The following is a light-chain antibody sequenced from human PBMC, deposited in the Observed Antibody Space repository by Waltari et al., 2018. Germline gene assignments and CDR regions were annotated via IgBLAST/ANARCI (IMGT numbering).Light chain of an antibody. V-gene: IGKV4-1*01. CDR2: WAS. Sequence: DFVMTQSPDSLAVSLGERATINCRSSQSVLYSSNNKNFLAWYQQKPGQPPKLLISWASARESGVPDRFSGSGSVTDFTLTISSLQAEDVAVYYCQQYYRSRTFGQGTKVEIK. J-gene: IGKJ1*01. CDR1: QSVLYSSNNKNF. CDR3: QQYYRSRT.